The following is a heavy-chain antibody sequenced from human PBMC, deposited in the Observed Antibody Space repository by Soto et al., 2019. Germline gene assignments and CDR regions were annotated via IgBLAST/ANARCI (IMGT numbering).Heavy chain of an antibody. V-gene: IGHV1-2*04. J-gene: IGHJ6*03. CDR3: ARESGGATATLGYYYFYMDV. CDR2: INPNSGVT. Sequence: QVQLVQSGAEVRKPGASVTVSCRSSGDSFNDYYIHWVRQAPGQGLEWMGWINPNSGVTKYAQKFQGWVSMTRDTSIRTVYMQLSRLRSDDTAVYYCARESGGATATLGYYYFYMDVWGTGTTVTVS. CDR1: GDSFNDYY. D-gene: IGHD5-12*01.